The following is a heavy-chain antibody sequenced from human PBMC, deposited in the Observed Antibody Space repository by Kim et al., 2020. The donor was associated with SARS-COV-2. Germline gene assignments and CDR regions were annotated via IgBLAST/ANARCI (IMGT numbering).Heavy chain of an antibody. CDR1: GGSFSGYY. Sequence: SETLSLTCAVYGGSFSGYYWSWIRQPPGKGLEWIGEINHSGSTNYNPSLKSRVTISVDTSKNQFSLKLSSVTAADTAVYYCARVLRILAPRAFDIWGQGTMVTVSS. V-gene: IGHV4-34*01. J-gene: IGHJ3*02. D-gene: IGHD3-16*01. CDR3: ARVLRILAPRAFDI. CDR2: INHSGST.